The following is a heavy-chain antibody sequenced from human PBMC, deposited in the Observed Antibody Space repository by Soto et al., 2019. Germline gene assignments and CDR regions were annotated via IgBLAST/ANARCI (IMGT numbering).Heavy chain of an antibody. V-gene: IGHV5-10-1*01. CDR2: IDPSDSQT. CDR1: GYSFAGYW. Sequence: GESLKISCKGSGYSFAGYWITWVRQKPGKGLEWMGRIDPSDSQTYYSPSFRGHVTISVTKSITTVFLQWSSLRASDTAMYYCARQIYDSDTGPNFQYYFDSWGQGTPITVSS. J-gene: IGHJ4*02. CDR3: ARQIYDSDTGPNFQYYFDS. D-gene: IGHD3-22*01.